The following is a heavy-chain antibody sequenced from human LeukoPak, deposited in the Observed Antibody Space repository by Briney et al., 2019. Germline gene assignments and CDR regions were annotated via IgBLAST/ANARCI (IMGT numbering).Heavy chain of an antibody. D-gene: IGHD5-18*01. V-gene: IGHV4-4*07. Sequence: PSETLSLTCTVSGGSISSYYWSWIRQPAGKGLEWIGRIYTSGSTNYNPSLKSRVTMSVDTSKNQFSLKLSSVTAADTAVYYCARGLKPGYPDYYYYGTDVWGQGTTVTVSS. CDR1: GGSISSYY. CDR2: IYTSGST. J-gene: IGHJ6*02. CDR3: ARGLKPGYPDYYYYGTDV.